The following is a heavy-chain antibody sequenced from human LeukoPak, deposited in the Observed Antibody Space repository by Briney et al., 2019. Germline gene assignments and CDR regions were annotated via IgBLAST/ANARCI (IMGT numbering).Heavy chain of an antibody. CDR1: GFTFRSYA. CDR2: ISGSGGTQ. V-gene: IGHV3-23*01. J-gene: IGHJ4*02. Sequence: GGSLRLSCAASGFTFRSYAMSWVRQAPGKGLEWVSAISGSGGTQYYADSVKGRFTTSRDNAKNSLYLQMNSLRAEDTAVYYCARDTPPDYWGQGTLVTVSS. CDR3: ARDTPPDY.